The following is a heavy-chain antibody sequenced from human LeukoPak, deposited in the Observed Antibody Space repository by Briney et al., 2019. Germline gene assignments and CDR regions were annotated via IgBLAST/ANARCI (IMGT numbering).Heavy chain of an antibody. Sequence: GGSLRLSCAASGFTFDDYGMTWVRQAPGKGLEWVSTINWNGGNTDYADSVKGRFTISRDNAKNSLYLQMNSLRGEDTAFYFCARDAGIAVAGTFDYWGQGTLVTVSS. CDR2: INWNGGNT. CDR3: ARDAGIAVAGTFDY. J-gene: IGHJ4*02. V-gene: IGHV3-20*04. D-gene: IGHD6-19*01. CDR1: GFTFDDYG.